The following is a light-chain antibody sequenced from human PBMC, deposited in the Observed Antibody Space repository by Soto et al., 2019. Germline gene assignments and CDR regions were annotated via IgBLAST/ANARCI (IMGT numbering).Light chain of an antibody. Sequence: DIQMTQSPSSLSASVGDRVTITCQASQDISNYLNWYQQKPGKAPKLLIYDASNLETGVPSRFSGSGSGTDFTFSISSLHPEYIATYYCQQYDNLPLTFDGETKVEIK. CDR2: DAS. CDR1: QDISNY. V-gene: IGKV1-33*01. J-gene: IGKJ4*01. CDR3: QQYDNLPLT.